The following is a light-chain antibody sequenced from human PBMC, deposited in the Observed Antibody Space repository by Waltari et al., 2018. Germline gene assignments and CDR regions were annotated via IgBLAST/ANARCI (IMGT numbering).Light chain of an antibody. CDR2: DVN. V-gene: IGLV2-11*01. J-gene: IGLJ2*01. Sequence: QSALTQPRSVSGSPGQSVTIPCTGTSSDVGGYNYVSWYQQHPGKVPKLIIYDVNKRPSGVPDRFSGSKSGNTASLTVSGLQAEDEADYYCCSYAGSYTVFGGGTKLTVL. CDR3: CSYAGSYTV. CDR1: SSDVGGYNY.